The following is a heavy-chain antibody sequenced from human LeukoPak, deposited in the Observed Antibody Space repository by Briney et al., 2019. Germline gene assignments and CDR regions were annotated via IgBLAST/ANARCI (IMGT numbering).Heavy chain of an antibody. V-gene: IGHV3-23*01. CDR1: GFPFNNYA. CDR3: AKDPVFSY. D-gene: IGHD3-3*01. CDR2: SSASGSRT. Sequence: PGGSLRLFCAAPGFPFNNYALNGVRQAPGKGLEGVSGSSASGSRTHYADSVKGRFTISRDNSKNTLYLQLNSLRAEDTAVYYCAKDPVFSYWGQGTLVTVSS. J-gene: IGHJ4*02.